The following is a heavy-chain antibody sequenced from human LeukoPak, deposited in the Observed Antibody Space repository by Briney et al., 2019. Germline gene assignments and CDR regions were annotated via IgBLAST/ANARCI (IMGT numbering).Heavy chain of an antibody. J-gene: IGHJ4*02. CDR3: ARDPNLYSGTYDTY. D-gene: IGHD1-26*01. CDR1: GVTFSSHW. Sequence: GGSLRLSCVVSGVTFSSHWMSWVRQAPGKGLEWVPNIKQDGSERYYVDSVKGRFTISRDNAKNSVFLQMNSLRAEDTAVYYCARDPNLYSGTYDTYWGQGTLVTVSS. V-gene: IGHV3-7*03. CDR2: IKQDGSER.